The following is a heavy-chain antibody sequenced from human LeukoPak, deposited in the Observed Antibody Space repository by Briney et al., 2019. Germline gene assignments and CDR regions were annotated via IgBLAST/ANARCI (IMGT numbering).Heavy chain of an antibody. CDR2: ISSSSSYT. CDR1: GFTFSDYY. D-gene: IGHD4-17*01. J-gene: IGHJ4*02. CDR3: ARDRYGDYVYDY. Sequence: VGTLRLSCAASGFTFSDYYMSWIRQAPGKGLEWVSYISSSSSYTNYADSVKGRFTISRDNAKNSLYLQMNSLRAEDTAVYYCARDRYGDYVYDYWGQGTLVTVSS. V-gene: IGHV3-11*05.